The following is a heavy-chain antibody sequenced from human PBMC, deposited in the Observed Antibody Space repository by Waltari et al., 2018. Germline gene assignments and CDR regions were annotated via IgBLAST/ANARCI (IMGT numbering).Heavy chain of an antibody. Sequence: QVQLVESGCGLVNPGGSLRPPCPPSGFPFTYHYIICLLQAPGKGLEWGAYISSSDKTIYYAESVKGRCTFSRDNAKNSLYLKMNTLRAEDTAVYYCARAPEAGNGFYYYFGMDVWGQGTTVTVSS. V-gene: IGHV3-11*01. D-gene: IGHD6-19*01. CDR1: GFPFTYHY. CDR3: ARAPEAGNGFYYYFGMDV. J-gene: IGHJ6*02. CDR2: ISSSDKTI.